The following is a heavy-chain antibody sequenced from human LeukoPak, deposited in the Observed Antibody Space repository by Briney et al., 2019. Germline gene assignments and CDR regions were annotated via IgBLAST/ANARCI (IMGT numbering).Heavy chain of an antibody. D-gene: IGHD3-3*01. CDR1: GGSISSYY. J-gene: IGHJ4*02. CDR3: ARGPYYDFWSGYSEIGPFDY. CDR2: IYYSGST. Sequence: SETLSLTCTVSGGSISSYYWRWIRQPPGKGLEWIGYIYYSGSTNYNPSLKSRVTISVDTSKNQFSLKLSSVTAADTAVYYCARGPYYDFWSGYSEIGPFDYWGQGTLVTVSS. V-gene: IGHV4-59*08.